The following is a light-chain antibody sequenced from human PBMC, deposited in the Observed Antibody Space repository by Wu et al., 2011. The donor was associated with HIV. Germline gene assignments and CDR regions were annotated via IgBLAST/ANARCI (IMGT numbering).Light chain of an antibody. CDR3: QRYGSSSYT. V-gene: IGKV3-20*01. CDR1: QTVNSKY. CDR2: GSS. J-gene: IGKJ2*01. Sequence: RVTLSCRASQTVNSKYLAWYQQKFGQPPRLLIYGSSIRATGIPDRFSGSGSGTDFSLTISRLEPEDFAVYYCQRYGSSSYTFGQGTKLE.